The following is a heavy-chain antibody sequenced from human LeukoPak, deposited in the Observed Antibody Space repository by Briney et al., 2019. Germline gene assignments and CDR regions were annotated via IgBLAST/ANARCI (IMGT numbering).Heavy chain of an antibody. J-gene: IGHJ3*01. V-gene: IGHV4-34*01. CDR1: GGSFSGYY. CDR2: INHSGST. D-gene: IGHD2-8*02. CDR3: ARPHTYHFYETGGHTTRGRAFDL. Sequence: PSETLSLTCAVYGGSFSGYYWSWIRQPPGKGLEWIGEINHSGSTNYNPSLKSRITISVDTSKNQFSLKLSSVTAADTAVYYCARPHTYHFYETGGHTTRGRAFDLWGQGTMVTVSS.